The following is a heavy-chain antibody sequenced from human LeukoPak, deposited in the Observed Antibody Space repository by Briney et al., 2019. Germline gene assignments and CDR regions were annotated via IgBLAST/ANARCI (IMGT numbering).Heavy chain of an antibody. CDR1: GFTFSRYW. CDR2: IKQDGSER. Sequence: PGGSLRLSCVASGFTFSRYWMSWVRQAPGKGLEWVANIKQDGSERYYVDSMKGRFTISRDNAKNSLYLQMNSLRAEDTAVYYCARDLCSGGSCYFDYWGQGTLVTVSS. V-gene: IGHV3-7*01. J-gene: IGHJ4*02. D-gene: IGHD2-15*01. CDR3: ARDLCSGGSCYFDY.